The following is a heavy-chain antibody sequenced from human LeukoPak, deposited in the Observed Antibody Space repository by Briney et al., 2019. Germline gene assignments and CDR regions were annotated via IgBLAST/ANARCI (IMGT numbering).Heavy chain of an antibody. CDR1: EFRFSSYD. CDR2: IDISGGAT. V-gene: IGHV3-23*05. J-gene: IGHJ4*02. Sequence: GGSLRLSCAASEFRFSSYDMSWVRQTLEKGLEWVSSIDISGGATWYADSVRGRFTISRDNSKNTLYLQMTSLRVEDMALYYCANEIRPNDYWGRGTLVSVSS. CDR3: ANEIRPNDY. D-gene: IGHD3-16*01.